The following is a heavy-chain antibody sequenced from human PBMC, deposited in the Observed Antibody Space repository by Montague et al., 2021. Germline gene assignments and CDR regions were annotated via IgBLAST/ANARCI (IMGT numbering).Heavy chain of an antibody. J-gene: IGHJ5*02. V-gene: IGHV4-39*07. D-gene: IGHD6-13*01. Sequence: SETLSLTGTVSGASITSNIYYWGWIRQSPGKGLEWIGSIYYSGNSFYQPSLKSRITMAVDTSKNQFSLKLSSVTAADTAIYYCARVFSSWYVGWFDPWGQGTLVTVSS. CDR3: ARVFSSWYVGWFDP. CDR2: IYYSGNS. CDR1: GASITSNIYY.